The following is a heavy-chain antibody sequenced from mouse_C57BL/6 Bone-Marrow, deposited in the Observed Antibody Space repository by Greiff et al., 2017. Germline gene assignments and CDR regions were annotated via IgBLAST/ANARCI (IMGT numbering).Heavy chain of an antibody. V-gene: IGHV1-64*01. CDR2: IHPNSGST. Sequence: QVQLQQPGAELVKPGASVTLSCKASGYTFTSYWMHWVKQRPGQGLEWIGMIHPNSGSTNYNEKFKSKATLTVDKSSSTAYMQLSSLTSEDSAVYYCARFGYSWYFDVWGTGTTVTVSS. D-gene: IGHD2-3*01. CDR1: GYTFTSYW. CDR3: ARFGYSWYFDV. J-gene: IGHJ1*03.